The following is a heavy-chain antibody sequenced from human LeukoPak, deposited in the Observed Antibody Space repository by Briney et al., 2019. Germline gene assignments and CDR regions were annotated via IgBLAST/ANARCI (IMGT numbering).Heavy chain of an antibody. D-gene: IGHD1-26*01. CDR3: VRDYRGGWNDY. J-gene: IGHJ4*02. CDR2: ISWDGGST. CDR1: GFTFDDYT. V-gene: IGHV3-43*01. Sequence: GGSLRLSCAASGFTFDDYTMHWVRQAPGKGLEWVSLISWDGGSTYYADSVKGRFTISRDNAKNSLFLQMNKLRVDDTAVYYCVRDYRGGWNDYWGQGTLVTVSS.